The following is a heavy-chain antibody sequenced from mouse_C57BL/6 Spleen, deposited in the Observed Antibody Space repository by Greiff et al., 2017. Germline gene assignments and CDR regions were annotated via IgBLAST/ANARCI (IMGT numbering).Heavy chain of an antibody. V-gene: IGHV1-69*01. CDR2: IDPSDSYT. J-gene: IGHJ4*01. Sequence: QVQLQQPGAELVMPGASVKLSCKASGYTFTSYWMHWVKQRPGQGLEWIGEIDPSDSYTNYNQKFKGKSTLTVDKSSSTAYMQLSSLTSEDSAVYYCARMTTVEGYYAMDYWGQGTSVTVSS. CDR1: GYTFTSYW. CDR3: ARMTTVEGYYAMDY. D-gene: IGHD1-1*01.